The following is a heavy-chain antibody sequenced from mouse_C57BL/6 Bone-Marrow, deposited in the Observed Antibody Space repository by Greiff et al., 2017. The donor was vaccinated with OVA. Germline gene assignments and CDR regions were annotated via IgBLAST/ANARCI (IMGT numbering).Heavy chain of an antibody. CDR1: GYTFTDYE. CDR3: TRSNYGGYAMDY. CDR2: IDPETGGT. J-gene: IGHJ4*01. D-gene: IGHD2-5*01. V-gene: IGHV1-15*01. Sequence: LKQSGAELVRPGASVTLSCKASGYTFTDYEMHWVKQTPVHGLEWIGAIDPETGGTSYNQKFKGKAILTADKSSSTAYMELRSLTSEDSAVYYCTRSNYGGYAMDYWGQGTSVTVSS.